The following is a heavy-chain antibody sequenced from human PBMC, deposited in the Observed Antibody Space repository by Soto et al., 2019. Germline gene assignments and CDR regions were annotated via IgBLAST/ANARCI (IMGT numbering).Heavy chain of an antibody. D-gene: IGHD6-19*01. V-gene: IGHV4-59*01. J-gene: IGHJ3*01. Sequence: SETLSLTCTVSGGSISSYYWSWIRQPPGKGLEWIGYFYYGGSTNYNPSLKSRVTISIDTSKNQFSLNLFSVTAADTAVYYCAGGFSSVAFDVWGQGTMVTVSS. CDR1: GGSISSYY. CDR3: AGGFSSVAFDV. CDR2: FYYGGST.